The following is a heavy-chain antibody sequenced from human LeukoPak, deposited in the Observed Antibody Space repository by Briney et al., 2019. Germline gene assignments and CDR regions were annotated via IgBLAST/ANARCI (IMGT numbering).Heavy chain of an antibody. V-gene: IGHV7-4-1*02. Sequence: GASVKVSCKASGYTFTSYAMNWVRQAPGQGLEWMGWINTNTGNPTYAQGFTGRFVFSLDTSVSTAYLQISSLKAEDTAVYHCARVQYYYDSSGYYDWGQGTLVTVSS. CDR3: ARVQYYYDSSGYYD. CDR2: INTNTGNP. D-gene: IGHD3-22*01. J-gene: IGHJ4*02. CDR1: GYTFTSYA.